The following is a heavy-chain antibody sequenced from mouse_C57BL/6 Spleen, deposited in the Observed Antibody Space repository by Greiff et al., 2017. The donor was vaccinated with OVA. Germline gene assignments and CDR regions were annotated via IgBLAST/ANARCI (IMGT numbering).Heavy chain of an antibody. CDR3: AREYYGYYFVY. CDR1: GYTFTDYY. J-gene: IGHJ2*01. CDR2: INPNNGGT. V-gene: IGHV1-26*01. D-gene: IGHD1-1*01. Sequence: VQLQQSGPELVKPGASVKISCKASGYTFTDYYMNWVKQSHGKSLEWIGDINPNNGGTSYNQKFKGKATLTVDKSSSTAYMERRSLTSEDSAAYYCAREYYGYYFVYWGQGTTLTVSS.